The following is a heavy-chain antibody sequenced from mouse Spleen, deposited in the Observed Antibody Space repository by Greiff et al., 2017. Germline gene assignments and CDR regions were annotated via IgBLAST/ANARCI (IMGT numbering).Heavy chain of an antibody. D-gene: IGHD1-1*01. CDR2: IFPGSGST. V-gene: IGHV1-75*01. CDR3: ARRYYGSSRYYAMDY. J-gene: IGHJ4*01. CDR1: GYTFTDYY. Sequence: QVQLQQSGPELVKPGASVKISCKASGYTFTDYYINWVKQRPGQGLEWIGWIFPGSGSTYYNEKFKGKATLTVDKSSSTAYMLLSSLTSEDSAVYFCARRYYGSSRYYAMDYWGQGTSVTVSS.